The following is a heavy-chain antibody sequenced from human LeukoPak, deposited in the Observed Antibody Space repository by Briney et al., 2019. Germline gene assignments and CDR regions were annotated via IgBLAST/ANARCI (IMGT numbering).Heavy chain of an antibody. V-gene: IGHV1-18*01. CDR3: VRVRGGTDPYDALDI. J-gene: IGHJ3*02. Sequence: GASVKVSCKASGYTFIKYGITWVRQAPGQVLEWMGWISAKNGNTKYAQNLQGRVTMTTDTSTSTAYMELRSLRSDDTAVYFCVRVRGGTDPYDALDIWGQGTLVTISS. CDR1: GYTFIKYG. D-gene: IGHD4-23*01. CDR2: ISAKNGNT.